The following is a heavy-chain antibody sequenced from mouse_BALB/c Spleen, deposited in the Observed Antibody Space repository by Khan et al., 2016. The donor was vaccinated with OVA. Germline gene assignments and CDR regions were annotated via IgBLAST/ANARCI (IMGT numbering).Heavy chain of an antibody. Sequence: QVQLQQSGAELAKPGASMKMSCKASGYTFTSYWMHWIKQRPGQGLEWIGYINPTSGYTDYNQKFKDKATLTADKSSSTAYMQLSSLTSDDSAVYYCARDRIDYWGQGTALTVSS. CDR1: GYTFTSYW. J-gene: IGHJ2*01. CDR3: ARDRIDY. V-gene: IGHV1-7*01. CDR2: INPTSGYT.